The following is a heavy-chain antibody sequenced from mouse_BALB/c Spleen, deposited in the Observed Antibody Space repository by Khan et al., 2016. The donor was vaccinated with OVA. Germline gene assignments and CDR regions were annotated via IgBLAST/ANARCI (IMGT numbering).Heavy chain of an antibody. CDR3: IRSVYYAYAYAMDY. CDR1: GYSITSDFA. Sequence: VQLQESGPGLVKPSQSLSLTCTVTGYSITSDFAWNWVRQFPGNKLEWMGYISFSGSTSYDPSLNSRLSITRDTSKNQFFLQLNSVTTEATATYYCIRSVYYAYAYAMDYGGQGISVTVSS. J-gene: IGHJ4*01. CDR2: ISFSGST. D-gene: IGHD2-2*01. V-gene: IGHV3-2*02.